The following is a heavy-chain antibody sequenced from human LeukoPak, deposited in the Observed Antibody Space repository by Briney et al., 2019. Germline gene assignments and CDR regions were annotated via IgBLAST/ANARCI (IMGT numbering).Heavy chain of an antibody. V-gene: IGHV3-23*01. J-gene: IGHJ6*03. Sequence: GGSLRLSCAASGFTFSSYAMSWVRQAPGKGLEWVSAISGSGGSTYYADSVKGRFTISRVNSKNTLYLQMNSLRAEDTAVYYCAKAYSGYDLDYYYYYMDVWGKGTTVTVSS. CDR2: ISGSGGST. D-gene: IGHD5-12*01. CDR1: GFTFSSYA. CDR3: AKAYSGYDLDYYYYYMDV.